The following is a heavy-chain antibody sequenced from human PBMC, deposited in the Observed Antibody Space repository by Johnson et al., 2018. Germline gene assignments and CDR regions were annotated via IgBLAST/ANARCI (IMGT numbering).Heavy chain of an antibody. CDR3: AIDWGADGAHLGYRDV. Sequence: VQLVQSGGTLVQPGGSLRLSCAASGFTLGNFAMSWVRHTPGRGLEWISCISARGGDTYQAESVEGGFTISRDNSKNMLYLQMNSLRAEDTAVYHCAIDWGADGAHLGYRDVWGKGTTVTVSS. CDR1: GFTLGNFA. D-gene: IGHD3-16*01. CDR2: ISARGGDT. J-gene: IGHJ6*03. V-gene: IGHV3-23*04.